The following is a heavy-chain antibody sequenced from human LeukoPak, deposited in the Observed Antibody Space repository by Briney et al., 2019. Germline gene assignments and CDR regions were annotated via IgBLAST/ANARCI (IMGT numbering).Heavy chain of an antibody. D-gene: IGHD3-22*01. Sequence: SQTLSLTCAIFGDSVSSNSAAWNWIRQSPSRGLEWLGRTYYRSKWYNDYAVSVKSRITINPDTSKNQFSLQLNSVTPEDTAVYYCARGDYYDSSGYYSFDYWGQGTLVTVSS. J-gene: IGHJ4*02. V-gene: IGHV6-1*01. CDR2: TYYRSKWYN. CDR1: GDSVSSNSAA. CDR3: ARGDYYDSSGYYSFDY.